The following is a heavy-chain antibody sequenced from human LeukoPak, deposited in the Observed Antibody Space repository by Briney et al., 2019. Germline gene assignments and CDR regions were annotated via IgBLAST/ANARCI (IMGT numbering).Heavy chain of an antibody. CDR1: GDSVSSNSAA. Sequence: SQTLSLTCAISGDSVSSNSAAWNWIRQSPSRGLEWLGRTYYRSKWYNDYAVSVKSRITINPDTSKNQFSLQLNSVTPEDTAVYYCARDLSGVSSGWYGVYWFDYWGQGTLVTVSS. CDR2: TYYRSKWYN. V-gene: IGHV6-1*01. J-gene: IGHJ4*02. CDR3: ARDLSGVSSGWYGVYWFDY. D-gene: IGHD6-19*01.